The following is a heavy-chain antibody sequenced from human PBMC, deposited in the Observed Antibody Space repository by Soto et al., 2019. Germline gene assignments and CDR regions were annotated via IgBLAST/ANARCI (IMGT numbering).Heavy chain of an antibody. CDR1: GFTVSSNY. CDR2: IYSGGST. V-gene: IGHV3-66*01. J-gene: IGHJ3*02. CDR3: ARGVPAARGRDAFDI. Sequence: EVQLVESGGGLVQPGGSLRLSCAASGFTVSSNYMSWVRQAPGKGLEWVPVIYSGGSTYYADSVKGRFTISRDNSKNTLYLQMNSLRAEDTAVYYCARGVPAARGRDAFDIWGQGTMVTVSS. D-gene: IGHD2-2*01.